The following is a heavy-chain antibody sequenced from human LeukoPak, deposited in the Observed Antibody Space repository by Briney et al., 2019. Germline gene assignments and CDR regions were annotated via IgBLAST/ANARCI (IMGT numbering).Heavy chain of an antibody. CDR1: GFTFSSYA. CDR2: ISSNGGST. J-gene: IGHJ4*02. D-gene: IGHD6-13*01. Sequence: GGSLRLSCLASGFTFSSYAMHWVRQAPGRGLEYVSAISSNGGSTYYADSVKGRFTISRDNSKNTLYLQMSSLRAEDTAVYYCVNSGEQQLVLDYWGQGTLVTVSS. V-gene: IGHV3-64D*09. CDR3: VNSGEQQLVLDY.